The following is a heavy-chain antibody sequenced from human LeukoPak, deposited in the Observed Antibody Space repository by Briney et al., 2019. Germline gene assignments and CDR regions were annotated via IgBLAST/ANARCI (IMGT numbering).Heavy chain of an antibody. CDR3: AKSVFHIMTDYYFALDV. CDR2: VSSGDGIT. D-gene: IGHD3-9*01. J-gene: IGHJ6*02. V-gene: IGHV3-23*01. CDR1: GFTFSSYA. Sequence: QTGGSLRLSCAASGFTFSSYAMSWVRQAPGKGLEWVSTVSSGDGITYYADSVKGRFTISRDNSQHTLYLQVSSLRAEDTAVYFCAKSVFHIMTDYYFALDVWGQGTTVTVSS.